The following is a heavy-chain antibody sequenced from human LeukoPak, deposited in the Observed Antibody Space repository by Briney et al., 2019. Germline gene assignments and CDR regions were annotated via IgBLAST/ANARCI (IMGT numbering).Heavy chain of an antibody. CDR1: GYTFTSYA. Sequence: ASVEVSCKASGYTFTSYAMSWVRQAPGQGLEWMGWINTNTGNPTYAQGFTGRFVFSLDTSVSTAYLQISSLKAEDTAVYYCARDAANDGNSGYSYIWGQGTMVTVSS. J-gene: IGHJ3*02. CDR3: ARDAANDGNSGYSYI. D-gene: IGHD4-23*01. V-gene: IGHV7-4-1*02. CDR2: INTNTGNP.